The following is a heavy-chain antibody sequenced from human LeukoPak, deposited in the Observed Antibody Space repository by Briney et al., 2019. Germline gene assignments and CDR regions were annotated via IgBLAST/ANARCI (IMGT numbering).Heavy chain of an antibody. CDR3: AKGSAVADIYFDY. Sequence: PGGSLRLSCTASGFSFSGHWMHWARQLPGKGLVWVSRISPTGSTTSYADSVKGRFTISRDNSKNTLYLQINSLRAEDTAVYFCAKGSAVADIYFDYWGQGTLVTVSS. J-gene: IGHJ4*02. D-gene: IGHD6-19*01. CDR2: ISPTGSTT. CDR1: GFSFSGHW. V-gene: IGHV3-74*01.